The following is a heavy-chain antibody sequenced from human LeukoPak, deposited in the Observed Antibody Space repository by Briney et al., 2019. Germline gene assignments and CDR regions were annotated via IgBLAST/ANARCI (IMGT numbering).Heavy chain of an antibody. CDR1: GGSISSGSYY. V-gene: IGHV4-61*02. CDR3: ARSSGYYLYYFDY. D-gene: IGHD3-22*01. Sequence: SETLSLTCTVSGGSISSGSYYWSCIRQPAGKGLEWLGRIYTSGSTNYNPSLKSRATISVDTSKTQFSLKLSSVTAADTAVYYCARSSGYYLYYFDYWGQGTLVTVSS. J-gene: IGHJ4*02. CDR2: IYTSGST.